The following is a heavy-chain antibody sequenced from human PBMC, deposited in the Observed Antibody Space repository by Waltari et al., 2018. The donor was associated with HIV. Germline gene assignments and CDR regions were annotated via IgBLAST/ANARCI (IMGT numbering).Heavy chain of an antibody. D-gene: IGHD1-26*01. CDR1: GYTFPSYD. CDR2: MNPNSGNT. CDR3: ARGRSGEWELLSHWYFDL. J-gene: IGHJ2*01. V-gene: IGHV1-8*01. Sequence: QVQLVQSGAEVKKPGASVKVSCKASGYTFPSYDINWVRPATGQGLEWMGWMNPNSGNTGYAQKFQGRVTMTRNTSISTAYMELSSLRSEDTAVYYCARGRSGEWELLSHWYFDLWGRGTLVTVSS.